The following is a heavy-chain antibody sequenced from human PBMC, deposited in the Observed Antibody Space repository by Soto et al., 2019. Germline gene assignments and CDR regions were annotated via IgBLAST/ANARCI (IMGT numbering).Heavy chain of an antibody. CDR3: AHQLRSFYYFGLDV. Sequence: SETLSRSCRVSGASINGGDTDYWNWILQHPVKGLEWIGYIYYSGRIYYKPSLESRVTISVDTSKNQFSMKLTSVTAADTAVYYRAHQLRSFYYFGLDVWGQGTTDTVSS. D-gene: IGHD4-17*01. CDR2: IYYSGRI. CDR1: GASINGGDTDY. J-gene: IGHJ6*02. V-gene: IGHV4-31*03.